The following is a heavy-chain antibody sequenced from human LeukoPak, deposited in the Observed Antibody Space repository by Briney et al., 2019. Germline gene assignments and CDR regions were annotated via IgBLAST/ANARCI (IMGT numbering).Heavy chain of an antibody. J-gene: IGHJ4*02. CDR1: GFTFGDYA. Sequence: PGGSLRLSCTASGFTFGDYAMSWFRQAPGKGLEWAGFIRSKAYGGTTEYAASVKGRFTISRDDSKSIAYLQMNSLKTEDTAVYYCTRVTMIVVVIRVFDYWGQGTLVTVSS. CDR2: IRSKAYGGTT. CDR3: TRVTMIVVVIRVFDY. V-gene: IGHV3-49*03. D-gene: IGHD3-22*01.